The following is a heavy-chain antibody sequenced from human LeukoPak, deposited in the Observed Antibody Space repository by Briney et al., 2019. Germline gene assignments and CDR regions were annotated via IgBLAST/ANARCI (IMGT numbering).Heavy chain of an antibody. V-gene: IGHV3-66*02. CDR2: IFIGGST. D-gene: IGHD4-17*01. J-gene: IGHJ2*01. Sequence: PGGSLRLSCAASGFTVNSYYMTWVRQAPGNGLEWVSVIFIGGSTYYADSVKGRFAISRDSSKNTVYLQMDSLRVEDTAVYYCARVMTATTYWYFDLWGRGSLVTVSS. CDR3: ARVMTATTYWYFDL. CDR1: GFTVNSYY.